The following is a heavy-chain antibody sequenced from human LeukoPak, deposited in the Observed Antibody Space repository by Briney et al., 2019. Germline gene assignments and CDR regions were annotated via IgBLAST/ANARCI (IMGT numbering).Heavy chain of an antibody. J-gene: IGHJ4*02. V-gene: IGHV3-33*01. D-gene: IGHD1-1*01. CDR2: IWYDGSNK. Sequence: GGSLRLSCAASGCTFSSYGMHWVRQAPGKGLEWVAVIWYDGSNKYYADSVKGRFTISRDNSKNTLYLQMNSLRAEDTAVYYCARQLNDGPIDYWGQGTLVTVSS. CDR3: ARQLNDGPIDY. CDR1: GCTFSSYG.